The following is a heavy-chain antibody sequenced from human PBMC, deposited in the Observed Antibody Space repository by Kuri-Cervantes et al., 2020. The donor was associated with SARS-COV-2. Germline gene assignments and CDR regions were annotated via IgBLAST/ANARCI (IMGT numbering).Heavy chain of an antibody. CDR2: INPNSGGT. V-gene: IGHV1-2*02. Sequence: ASVKVSCKASGYTFTGYYMHWVRQAPGQGLEWMGWINPNSGGTNYAQKFQGRVTMTRDTSISTAYMELSRLRSEDTAVYYCAREEVVVAATHYYYYYYMDVWGKGTTVTDSS. CDR1: GYTFTGYY. D-gene: IGHD2-15*01. J-gene: IGHJ6*03. CDR3: AREEVVVAATHYYYYYYMDV.